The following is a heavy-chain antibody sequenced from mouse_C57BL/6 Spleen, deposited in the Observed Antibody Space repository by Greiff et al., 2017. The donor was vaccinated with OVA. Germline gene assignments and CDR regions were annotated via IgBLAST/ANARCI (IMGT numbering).Heavy chain of an antibody. CDR3: ARKAYGNYGEVDY. CDR1: GFTFSDYG. J-gene: IGHJ4*01. D-gene: IGHD2-1*01. CDR2: ISSGSSTI. V-gene: IGHV5-17*01. Sequence: EVMLVESGGGLVKPGGSLKLSCAASGFTFSDYGMHWVRQAPEKGLEWVAYISSGSSTIYYADTVKGRFTISRDNAKHTLFLQMTSLRSEDTAMYYCARKAYGNYGEVDYWGQGTSVTVSS.